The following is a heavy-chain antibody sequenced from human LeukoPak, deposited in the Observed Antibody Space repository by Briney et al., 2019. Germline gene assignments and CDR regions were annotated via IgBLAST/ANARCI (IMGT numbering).Heavy chain of an antibody. CDR1: GDSFSSGGYY. Sequence: TSETLSLTCTVSGDSFSSGGYYWTWVRQFPGKGLEWIGYIYSSGSIYYNPSLKSRVTISIDTSKNQFSLNMTSVAAADTAVYYCARDNTGYNYLGPWGQGTLVTVSS. J-gene: IGHJ5*02. CDR2: IYSSGSI. CDR3: ARDNTGYNYLGP. D-gene: IGHD1-20*01. V-gene: IGHV4-31*03.